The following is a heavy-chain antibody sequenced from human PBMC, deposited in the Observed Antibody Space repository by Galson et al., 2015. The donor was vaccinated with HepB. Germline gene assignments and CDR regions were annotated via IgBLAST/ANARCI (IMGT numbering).Heavy chain of an antibody. Sequence: LRLSCAGSGFTFSSYAMHWVRQAPGKGLEWVAVISFDGFNKYYADSVKGRFTISRDNSKNTLYLQVSSLKTEDTAVYYCARDGRERQPLPGYWGQGTLVTVSS. V-gene: IGHV3-30*04. CDR1: GFTFSSYA. CDR2: ISFDGFNK. CDR3: ARDGRERQPLPGY. J-gene: IGHJ4*02. D-gene: IGHD2-2*01.